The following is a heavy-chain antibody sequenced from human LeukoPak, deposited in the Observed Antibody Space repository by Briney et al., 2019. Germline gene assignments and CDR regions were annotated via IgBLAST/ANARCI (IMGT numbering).Heavy chain of an antibody. CDR1: GFTFSSYA. V-gene: IGHV3-30*04. J-gene: IGHJ4*02. CDR3: ARDGSRDGYNFSY. D-gene: IGHD5-24*01. CDR2: ISYDGSNK. Sequence: PGGSLRLSCAASGFTFSSYAMHWVRQAPGKGLEWVAVISYDGSNKYYADSVKGRFTISRDNSKNTLYLQMNSLRAEDMAVYYCARDGSRDGYNFSYWGQGTLVTVSS.